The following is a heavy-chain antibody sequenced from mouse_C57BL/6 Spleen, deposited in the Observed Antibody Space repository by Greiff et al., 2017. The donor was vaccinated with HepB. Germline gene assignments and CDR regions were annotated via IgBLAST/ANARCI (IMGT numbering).Heavy chain of an antibody. Sequence: EVKVVESGGGLVKPGGSLKLSCAASGFTFSSYAMSWVRQTPEKRLEWVATISDGGSYTYYPDNVKGRFTISRDNAKNNLYLQMSHLKSEDTAMYYCAREDYDSSFDYWGQGTTLTVSS. J-gene: IGHJ2*01. CDR1: GFTFSSYA. D-gene: IGHD2-4*01. V-gene: IGHV5-4*01. CDR3: AREDYDSSFDY. CDR2: ISDGGSYT.